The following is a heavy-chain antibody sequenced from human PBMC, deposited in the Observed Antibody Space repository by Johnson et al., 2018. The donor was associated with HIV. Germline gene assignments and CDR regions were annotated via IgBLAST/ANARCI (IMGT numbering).Heavy chain of an antibody. D-gene: IGHD4-23*01. CDR1: GFIFSSYG. J-gene: IGHJ3*02. CDR3: AKGQGADGGPDGFDI. V-gene: IGHV3-30*18. Sequence: QVQLMESGGGLVQPGGSLRLSCAASGFIFSSYGIHWVRQAPGKGLEWVAVIGYDGSNKYYADSVKGRFTISRDNSKNTMYVHMSSLRAEDTAVYYCAKGQGADGGPDGFDIWGQGTMVTVSS. CDR2: IGYDGSNK.